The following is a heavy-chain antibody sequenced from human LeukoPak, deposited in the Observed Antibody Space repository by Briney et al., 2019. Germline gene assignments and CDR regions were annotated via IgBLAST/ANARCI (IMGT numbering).Heavy chain of an antibody. CDR1: GGTFSSYA. Sequence: SVKVSCKASGGTFSSYAISWVRQAPGQGLEWMGRIIPILGIANCAQKFQGRVTITADKSTSTAYMELSSLRSEDTAVYYCARSSNSPYYYYGMDVWGQGTTVTVSS. V-gene: IGHV1-69*04. CDR3: ARSSNSPYYYYGMDV. CDR2: IIPILGIA. D-gene: IGHD2/OR15-2a*01. J-gene: IGHJ6*02.